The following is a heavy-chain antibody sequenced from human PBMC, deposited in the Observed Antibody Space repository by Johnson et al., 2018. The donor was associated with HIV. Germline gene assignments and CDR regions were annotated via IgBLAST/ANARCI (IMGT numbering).Heavy chain of an antibody. CDR3: ARMSPDRDAFDI. J-gene: IGHJ3*02. V-gene: IGHV3-23*04. D-gene: IGHD1-14*01. CDR1: GFTFSNYA. CDR2: ISGSGITS. Sequence: VQLVESGGGLVQPGGSLRLSCAASGFTFSNYAMSWVRQTPGKGLEWVSAISGSGITSYYANSVKGRFTISRNNSKNTLYLQMGSLRGEDMAVYYCARMSPDRDAFDIWGQGTMVTVSS.